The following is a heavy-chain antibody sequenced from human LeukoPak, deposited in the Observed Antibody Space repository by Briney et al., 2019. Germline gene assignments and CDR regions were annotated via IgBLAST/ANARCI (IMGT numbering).Heavy chain of an antibody. CDR1: GFTFSSYW. D-gene: IGHD3-22*01. CDR3: AKPYDSSGYYFDY. Sequence: PGGSLRLSCAASGFTFSSYWMSWVRQAPGKGLEWVANIKQDGSEKYYVDSVKGRFTISRDNAKNSLYLQMNSLRAEDTAVYYCAKPYDSSGYYFDYWGQGTLVTVSS. CDR2: IKQDGSEK. V-gene: IGHV3-7*03. J-gene: IGHJ4*02.